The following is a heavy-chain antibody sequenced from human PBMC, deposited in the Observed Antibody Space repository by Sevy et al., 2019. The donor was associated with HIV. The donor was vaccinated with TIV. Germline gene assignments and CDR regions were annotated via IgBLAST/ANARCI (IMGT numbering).Heavy chain of an antibody. V-gene: IGHV4-34*01. Sequence: SETLSLTCAVYGGSFSGYYWSWIRQPPGKGLEWIGEINHSGSTNYNPSLKSRVTISVDTSKNQFSLKLSSVTAADTAVYYCASTDTAMVLRYYYYGMDVWGQGTTVTVSS. CDR2: INHSGST. CDR1: GGSFSGYY. CDR3: ASTDTAMVLRYYYYGMDV. J-gene: IGHJ6*02. D-gene: IGHD5-18*01.